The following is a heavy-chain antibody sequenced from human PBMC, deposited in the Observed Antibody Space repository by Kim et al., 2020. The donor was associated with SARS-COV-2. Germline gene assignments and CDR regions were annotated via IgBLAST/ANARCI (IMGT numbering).Heavy chain of an antibody. D-gene: IGHD5-12*01. Sequence: YSPYFQGQVTISADKSISTAYLQWSDLKATDTAIYYCARHGDGYAYSFDFWGQGALVTVSS. V-gene: IGHV5-51*01. J-gene: IGHJ4*02. CDR3: ARHGDGYAYSFDF.